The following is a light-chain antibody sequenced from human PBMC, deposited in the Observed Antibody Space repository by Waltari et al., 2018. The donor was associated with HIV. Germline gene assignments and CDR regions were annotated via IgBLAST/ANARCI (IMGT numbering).Light chain of an antibody. J-gene: IGLJ3*02. Sequence: QSVLTQPPSVSAAPGQKVTISCSGSNSHIGNNYVSWYQQLPGTVPKVLIYENNRRPSGIPDRFSASKSGTSATLGIAGLQPGDEADYYCATWDTTLGGVFGGGTRLTVL. CDR2: ENN. V-gene: IGLV1-51*02. CDR3: ATWDTTLGGV. CDR1: NSHIGNNY.